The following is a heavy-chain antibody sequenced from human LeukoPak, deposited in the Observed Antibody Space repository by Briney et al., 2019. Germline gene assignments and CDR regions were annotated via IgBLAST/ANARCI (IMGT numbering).Heavy chain of an antibody. CDR2: IIPIFGTA. CDR3: ARDTLGYCSGGSCYYFDY. Sequence: GASVKVSCKASGGTFSNYAISWVRQAPGQGLEWMGGIIPIFGTANYAQRFQGRVTITADESTSTAYMELSSLRSEDTAVYYCARDTLGYCSGGSCYYFDYWGQGTLVTVSS. J-gene: IGHJ4*02. D-gene: IGHD2-15*01. V-gene: IGHV1-69*13. CDR1: GGTFSNYA.